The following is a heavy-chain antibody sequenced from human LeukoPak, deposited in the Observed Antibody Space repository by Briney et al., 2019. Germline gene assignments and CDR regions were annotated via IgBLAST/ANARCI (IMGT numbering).Heavy chain of an antibody. CDR1: GGSISSGDYY. CDR2: IYYSGNT. Sequence: PSETLSLTCTVSGGSISSGDYYWSWMRQPPGKGLEWIGYIYYSGNTYYNPSLRSRVTISVDTSNNQFSLKLSSVTAADTAVYYCARVKGGGRDYNAIASAIHMWGQGTMVTVSS. J-gene: IGHJ3*02. CDR3: ARVKGGGRDYNAIASAIHM. D-gene: IGHD5/OR15-5a*01. V-gene: IGHV4-30-4*01.